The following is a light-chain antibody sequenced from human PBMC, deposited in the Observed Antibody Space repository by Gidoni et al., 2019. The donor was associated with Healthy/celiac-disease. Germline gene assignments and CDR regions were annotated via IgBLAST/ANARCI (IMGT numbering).Light chain of an antibody. J-gene: IGLJ1*01. CDR1: NIGSKS. CDR2: YDS. CDR3: QVCASRGYV. Sequence: SEVLTQPHSVSGAPGKTARITCGGNNIGSKSVHWNQQKQGQAPVLVIYYDSDRSSGIPERFPVSNSGNTATLTISRVEAVDDVDYYCQVCASRGYVFGTGPKVTVL. V-gene: IGLV3-21*04.